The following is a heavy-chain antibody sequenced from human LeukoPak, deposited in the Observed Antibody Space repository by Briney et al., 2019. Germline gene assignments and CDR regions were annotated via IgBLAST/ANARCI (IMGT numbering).Heavy chain of an antibody. CDR3: ARAVSGYDFDY. J-gene: IGHJ4*02. V-gene: IGHV3-74*01. D-gene: IGHD5-12*01. CDR1: GFTFSSYW. Sequence: TGGSLRLSCAASGFTFSSYWMHWVRQAPGKGLVWVSRINSDGSSTSYAASVKGRFTISRDNAKNTLYLQMNSLRAEDTAVYYCARAVSGYDFDYWGQGTLVTVSS. CDR2: INSDGSST.